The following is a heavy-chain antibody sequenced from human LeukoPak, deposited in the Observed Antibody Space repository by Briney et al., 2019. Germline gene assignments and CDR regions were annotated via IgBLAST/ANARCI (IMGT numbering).Heavy chain of an antibody. D-gene: IGHD3-22*01. V-gene: IGHV3-74*01. CDR1: EFTFGAYW. Sequence: GGSLRLSCAASEFTFGAYWMHWVRQVPGKGLVWVSRINGDGSSTSYADSVKGRFTISRDNAKNTLYLQMNSLRAEDTAVYYCARDLELTYYDSSGYDYWGQGSPVSVSS. J-gene: IGHJ4*02. CDR2: INGDGSST. CDR3: ARDLELTYYDSSGYDY.